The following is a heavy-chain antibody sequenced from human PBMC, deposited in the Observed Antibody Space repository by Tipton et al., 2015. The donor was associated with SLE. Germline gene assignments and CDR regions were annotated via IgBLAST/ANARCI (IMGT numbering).Heavy chain of an antibody. Sequence: GSLRLSCAASGFTFSDYYMSWIRQAPGKGLEWVSYISNGGRSIYYSDSVKGRFTVSRDNAKSSLYLQMNSLRAEDTAVYYCARVYSSNWYDYYYMDVWGKGTTVTVSS. CDR2: ISNGGRSI. D-gene: IGHD6-13*01. V-gene: IGHV3-11*04. CDR3: ARVYSSNWYDYYYMDV. J-gene: IGHJ6*03. CDR1: GFTFSDYY.